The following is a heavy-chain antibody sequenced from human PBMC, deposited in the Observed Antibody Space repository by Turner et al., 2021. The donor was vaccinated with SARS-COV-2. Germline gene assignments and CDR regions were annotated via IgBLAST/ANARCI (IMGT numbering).Heavy chain of an antibody. Sequence: QLPLQESGPGVVNPSETLSLTCTLSGGSISSSSYYWVCIRQPPGKGLEWIGYIYYSGSTYYNPSLKSRVTISVDTSKNQFSLKLSSVTAADTAVYYCARHSPELRGDYFDYWGQGTLVTVSS. CDR3: ARHSPELRGDYFDY. J-gene: IGHJ4*02. CDR2: IYYSGST. D-gene: IGHD1-26*01. V-gene: IGHV4-39*01. CDR1: GGSISSSSYY.